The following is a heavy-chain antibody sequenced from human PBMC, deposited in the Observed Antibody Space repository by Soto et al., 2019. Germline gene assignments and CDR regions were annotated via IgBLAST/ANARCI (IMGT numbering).Heavy chain of an antibody. J-gene: IGHJ6*02. CDR2: IYYSGST. D-gene: IGHD3-16*01. CDR1: GGSISSYY. Sequence: SETLSLTCTVSGGSISSYYWSWIRQPPGKGLEWIGYIYYSGSTNYNPSLKSRVTISVDTSKNQFSLKLSSVTAADTAVYYCAKIKPGGANHYYYYGMDVWGQGTTVTVSS. CDR3: AKIKPGGANHYYYYGMDV. V-gene: IGHV4-59*08.